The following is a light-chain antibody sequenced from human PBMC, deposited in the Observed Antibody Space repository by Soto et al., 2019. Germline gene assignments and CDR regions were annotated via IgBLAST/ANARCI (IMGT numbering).Light chain of an antibody. CDR1: QSISSY. Sequence: DIQMTQPPSSLSVSVGDRVTITCRPSQSISSYLNWYQQKPGKAPKLLIYTSSNLQSGVPSRFSGSGSGTAFTPTIRGLKPEEFATYYCQNIYITPYTFGQGNKLEIK. CDR2: TSS. CDR3: QNIYITPYT. J-gene: IGKJ2*01. V-gene: IGKV1-39*01.